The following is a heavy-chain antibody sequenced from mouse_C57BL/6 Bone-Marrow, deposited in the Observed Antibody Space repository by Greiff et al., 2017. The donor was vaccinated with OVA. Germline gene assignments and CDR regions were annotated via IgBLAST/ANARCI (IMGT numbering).Heavy chain of an antibody. CDR2: IYPRSGIT. CDR3: AREGSYAMDY. J-gene: IGHJ4*01. Sequence: QVQLQQSGAELARPGASVKLSCKASGYTFTSYGISWVKQSTGQGLEWIGEIYPRSGITYYNEKFKGKATLTADKSSSTAYMELRSLTSENSAVYFCAREGSYAMDYWGQGTSVTVSS. CDR1: GYTFTSYG. V-gene: IGHV1-81*01.